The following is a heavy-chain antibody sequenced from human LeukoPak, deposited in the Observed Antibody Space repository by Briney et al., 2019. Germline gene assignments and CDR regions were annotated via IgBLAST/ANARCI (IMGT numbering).Heavy chain of an antibody. CDR1: GFTFSSYE. Sequence: GGSLRLSCAASGFTFSSYEMNWVRQAPGKGLEWVSYISSSGSTIYYADSVKGRFTISRDNAKNSLYLQVNSLRAEDTAVYYCARSPTFRGWFDPWGQGTLVTVSS. V-gene: IGHV3-48*03. CDR2: ISSSGSTI. D-gene: IGHD2/OR15-2a*01. CDR3: ARSPTFRGWFDP. J-gene: IGHJ5*02.